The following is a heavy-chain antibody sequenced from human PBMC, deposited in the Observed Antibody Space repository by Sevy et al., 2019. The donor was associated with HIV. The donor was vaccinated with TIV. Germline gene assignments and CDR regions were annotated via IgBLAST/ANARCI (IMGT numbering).Heavy chain of an antibody. V-gene: IGHV3-23*01. J-gene: IGHJ4*02. CDR1: GFTFSSDA. CDR3: AKRRYTIFEYCFDY. Sequence: GGSLRLSCVASGFTFSSDAMSWVRQAPGKGLEWVSSISGSGGSTYYADSVKGRFTISRDNSKNTLYLQMNSLRAEDTAVYYCAKRRYTIFEYCFDYRGQGTLVTVSS. CDR2: ISGSGGST. D-gene: IGHD3-3*01.